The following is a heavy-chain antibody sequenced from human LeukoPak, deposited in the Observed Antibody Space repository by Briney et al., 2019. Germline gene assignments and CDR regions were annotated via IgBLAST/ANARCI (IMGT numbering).Heavy chain of an antibody. J-gene: IGHJ4*02. Sequence: SETLSLTCTVSGGSISSSSYYWGWIRQPPGKGLEWIGSIYYSGSTYYNPSLKSRVTISVDTSKNQFSLNLISVTAADTAVYFCARHGTVATITGTFDYWGQGTLVTVSS. CDR3: ARHGTVATITGTFDY. CDR1: GGSISSSSYY. CDR2: IYYSGST. D-gene: IGHD5-24*01. V-gene: IGHV4-39*01.